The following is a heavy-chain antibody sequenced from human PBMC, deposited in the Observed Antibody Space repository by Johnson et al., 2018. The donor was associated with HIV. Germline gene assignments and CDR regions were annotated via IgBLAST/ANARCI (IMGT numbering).Heavy chain of an antibody. Sequence: VQLVESGGGLIQPGGSLRLSCAASDFTVSGNYMSWVRQAPGKGLEWVSLIHSGGTTFYADSVRGRFTISRDSSKNTLYLQMKSVRVEDTAVYYCARSPETGDRLWRALDIWGQGRMVTVSS. CDR3: ARSPETGDRLWRALDI. CDR1: DFTVSGNY. CDR2: IHSGGTT. V-gene: IGHV3-53*01. D-gene: IGHD4-17*01. J-gene: IGHJ3*02.